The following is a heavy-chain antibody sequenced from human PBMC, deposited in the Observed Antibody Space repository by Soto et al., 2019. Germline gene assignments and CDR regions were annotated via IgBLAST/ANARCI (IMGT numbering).Heavy chain of an antibody. D-gene: IGHD6-19*01. J-gene: IGHJ4*02. Sequence: ASVKVSCKASGYTFTGYYIHWIRQAPGQGLEWMGWVNPHSGATKYAQKFQGRLTMTRDTSITTAYMQMSRLRSDDTATYFCTRDLESSGWYFLHYFDYWGQGNLVTVSS. CDR3: TRDLESSGWYFLHYFDY. V-gene: IGHV1-2*02. CDR1: GYTFTGYY. CDR2: VNPHSGAT.